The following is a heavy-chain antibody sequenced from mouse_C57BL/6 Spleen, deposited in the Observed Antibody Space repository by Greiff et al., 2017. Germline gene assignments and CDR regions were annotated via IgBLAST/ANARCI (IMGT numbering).Heavy chain of an antibody. V-gene: IGHV5-4*01. D-gene: IGHD2-5*01. CDR3: ARASYYSNYLDY. CDR1: GFTFSSYA. CDR2: ISDGGSYT. Sequence: EVQRVESGGGLVKPGGSLKLSCAASGFTFSSYAMSWVRQTPEKRLEWVATISDGGSYTYYPDNVKGRFTISRDNAKNNLYLRMSQLEAEATAMYYCARASYYSNYLDYWGQGTTLTVSS. J-gene: IGHJ2*01.